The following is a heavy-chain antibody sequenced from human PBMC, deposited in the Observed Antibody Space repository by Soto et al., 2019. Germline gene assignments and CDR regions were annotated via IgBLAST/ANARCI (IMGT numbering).Heavy chain of an antibody. CDR2: IYWDDDK. D-gene: IGHD2-21*01. CDR1: GFSLSTSGVG. J-gene: IGHJ4*02. Sequence: QITLKESGPTLVKPTQTLTLTCTFSGFSLSTSGVGVGWIRQPPGKALEWLALIYWDDDKRYNPTLKSRPTITKDTSKNQVVLTMTNMDPVDTATYCCAHDSVAYYGFDYWGPGTLVTGSS. CDR3: AHDSVAYYGFDY. V-gene: IGHV2-5*02.